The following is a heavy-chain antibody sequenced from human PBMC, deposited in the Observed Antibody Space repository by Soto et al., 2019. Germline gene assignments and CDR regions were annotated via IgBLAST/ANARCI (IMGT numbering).Heavy chain of an antibody. J-gene: IGHJ5*02. D-gene: IGHD2-8*02. CDR3: ATLPPRIELAVLPIPT. CDR1: GGSISSTNW. CDR2: IYHTGST. V-gene: IGHV4-4*02. Sequence: QVQLRESGPGPVKPSGTLSLSCTVSGGSISSTNWWTWVRQSPGKGLEWIGEIYHTGSTTYNPSLRGRVTMSVHKSNNQFSLTLRYVTAADTAMYYCATLPPRIELAVLPIPTWGQGTLVTVSA.